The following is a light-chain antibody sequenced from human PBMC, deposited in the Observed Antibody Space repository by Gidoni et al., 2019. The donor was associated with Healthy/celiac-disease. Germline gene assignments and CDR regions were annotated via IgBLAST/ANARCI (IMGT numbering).Light chain of an antibody. CDR2: AAS. CDR3: QQSYSTPLLX. V-gene: IGKV1-39*01. J-gene: IGKJ4*01. Sequence: DIQMTQSPSSLSASVGDRVTITCRASQSISSYLNWYQQKPGKAPKLLIYAASSLQSGVPSRFSGSGSGTDSTLTISSLQPEDFATYYCQQSYSTPLLXVXGGTKVEIK. CDR1: QSISSY.